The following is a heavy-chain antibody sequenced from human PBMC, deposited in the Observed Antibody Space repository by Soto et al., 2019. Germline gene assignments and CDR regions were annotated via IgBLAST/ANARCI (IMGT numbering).Heavy chain of an antibody. CDR1: GGSFSTYY. CDR3: ARGGSNDWQVAFDI. CDR2: INHSGNN. Sequence: SETLSLACVVSGGSFSTYYYNWIRQSPGKGLEWIGEINHSGNNNYSPSLKSRVTMSLDTSKNQFSLKLTSVTAADTAVYYCARGGSNDWQVAFDIWGQGTMVTVSS. J-gene: IGHJ3*02. V-gene: IGHV4-34*01. D-gene: IGHD3-9*01.